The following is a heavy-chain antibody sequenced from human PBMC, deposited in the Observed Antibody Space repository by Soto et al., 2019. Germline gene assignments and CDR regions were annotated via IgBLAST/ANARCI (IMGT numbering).Heavy chain of an antibody. CDR2: INHSGST. D-gene: IGHD3-9*01. CDR1: GGSFSGYY. CDR3: ARGLGVRYFNWLYYYYGMDV. Sequence: SETLSLTCAVYGGSFSGYYWSWIRQPPGKGLEWIGEINHSGSTNYNPSLKSRVTISVDTSKNQFSLKLSSVTAADTAVYYCARGLGVRYFNWLYYYYGMDVWGQGTTVTV. J-gene: IGHJ6*02. V-gene: IGHV4-34*01.